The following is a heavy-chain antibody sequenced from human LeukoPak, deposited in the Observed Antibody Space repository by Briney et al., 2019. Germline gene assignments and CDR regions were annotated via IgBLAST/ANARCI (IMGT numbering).Heavy chain of an antibody. CDR2: ISAYNGNT. J-gene: IGHJ4*02. D-gene: IGHD3-9*01. CDR1: GYTFTSYG. V-gene: IGHV1-18*01. CDR3: ATGITILTR. Sequence: ASVKVSCKASGYTFTSYGISWVRQAPGQGLEWMGWISAYNGNTNYAQKFQGRVTMTEDTSTDTAYMELSSLRSEDTAVYYCATGITILTRWGQGTLVTVSS.